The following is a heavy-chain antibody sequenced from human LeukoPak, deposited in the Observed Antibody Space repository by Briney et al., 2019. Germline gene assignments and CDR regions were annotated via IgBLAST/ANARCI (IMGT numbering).Heavy chain of an antibody. Sequence: PSETLSLTCSVSSDSISGYYWSWLRQPPGKGLEWIGYIYYSGNTYYNPSLKSRVTISVDTSKNQFSLKLSSVTAADTAVYYCATVGGLGYCSGGSCRDFDYWGQGTLVTVSS. CDR2: IYYSGNT. V-gene: IGHV4-59*12. J-gene: IGHJ4*02. D-gene: IGHD2-15*01. CDR1: SDSISGYY. CDR3: ATVGGLGYCSGGSCRDFDY.